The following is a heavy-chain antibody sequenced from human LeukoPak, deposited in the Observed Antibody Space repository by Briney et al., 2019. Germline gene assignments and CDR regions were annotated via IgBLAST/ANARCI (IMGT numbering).Heavy chain of an antibody. V-gene: IGHV4-4*07. CDR1: GGSISSYY. Sequence: SETLSLTCTVSGGSISSYYWSWIRQPAGKGLEWIGRIYTSGSTNYNPSLKSRVTMSVDTSKNQFSLELSSVTAADTAVYYCARDVAAYYYDSSGYSPYYYYMDVWGKGTTVTVSS. J-gene: IGHJ6*03. CDR2: IYTSGST. D-gene: IGHD3-22*01. CDR3: ARDVAAYYYDSSGYSPYYYYMDV.